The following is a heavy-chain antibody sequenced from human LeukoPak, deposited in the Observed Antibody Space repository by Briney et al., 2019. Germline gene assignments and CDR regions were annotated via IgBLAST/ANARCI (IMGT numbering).Heavy chain of an antibody. CDR2: IWYDGSNK. CDR3: ARIRGSGSNDY. V-gene: IGHV3-33*01. CDR1: GFTFSSYG. J-gene: IGHJ4*02. Sequence: GRSLRLSCAASGFTFSSYGMHWVRQAPGKGLEWVAVIWYDGSNKYYADSVKGRFTISRDNSKNTLYLQMNSLRAEDTAMYYCARIRGSGSNDYWGQGTLVTVSS. D-gene: IGHD3-10*01.